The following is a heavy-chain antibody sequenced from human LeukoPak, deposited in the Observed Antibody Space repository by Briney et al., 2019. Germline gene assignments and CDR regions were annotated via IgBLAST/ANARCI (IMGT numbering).Heavy chain of an antibody. Sequence: GASVKVSCKASGFTFTSSATQWVRQARGQRLEWIGWIVVGSGNTNYAQRFQERVTITRDMSTSTAYMELSSLRSEDTAVYYCAADPTYYDFWSGLPLMDVWGKGTTVTVSS. D-gene: IGHD3-3*01. CDR3: AADPTYYDFWSGLPLMDV. J-gene: IGHJ6*03. CDR2: IVVGSGNT. V-gene: IGHV1-58*02. CDR1: GFTFTSSA.